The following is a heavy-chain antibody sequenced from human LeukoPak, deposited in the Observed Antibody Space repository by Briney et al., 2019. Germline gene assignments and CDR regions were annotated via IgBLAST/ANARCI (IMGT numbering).Heavy chain of an antibody. CDR1: GFSFSSYG. V-gene: IGHV3-33*06. CDR3: AKDRERWLQSTFDY. D-gene: IGHD5-24*01. CDR2: IWYDGSKK. Sequence: PGGSLRLSCAASGFSFSSYGMHWVRQAPGKGLEWVAVIWYDGSKKYYADSVKGRFTISRDNFKNTLYLQMNSLRAEDTAVYYCAKDRERWLQSTFDYWGQGTLVTVSS. J-gene: IGHJ4*02.